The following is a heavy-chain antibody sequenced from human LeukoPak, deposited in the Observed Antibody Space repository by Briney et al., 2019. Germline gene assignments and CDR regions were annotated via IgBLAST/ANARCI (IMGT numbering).Heavy chain of an antibody. Sequence: SETLSLTCTVSGGSISSGGYYWSWIRQHPGKGLEWIGCIYYTGSTYYNPSLESRLTISVDTSKNQFSLKLRSVTAADTAVYYCARGRFTLVRGLIIANWLDPWGQGALATVSS. CDR3: ARGRFTLVRGLIIANWLDP. CDR2: IYYTGST. CDR1: GGSISSGGYY. V-gene: IGHV4-31*03. J-gene: IGHJ5*02. D-gene: IGHD3-10*01.